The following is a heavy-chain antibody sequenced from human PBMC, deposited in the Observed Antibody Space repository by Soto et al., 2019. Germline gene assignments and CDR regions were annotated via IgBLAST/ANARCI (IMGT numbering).Heavy chain of an antibody. D-gene: IGHD3-16*01. Sequence: QVQLQQSGPGLMKPSQTLSLTCVISGDSVSSYSAGWSWIRQSPSRGLEWLGRTYYRSKWHLDYPVSVESRITTTPDTSKHQFSLQLTSVTPEDTAVYYCARGGLVLGGRLCWCDPWAQGILVTVSS. V-gene: IGHV6-1*01. CDR3: ARGGLVLGGRLCWCDP. CDR2: TYYRSKWHL. J-gene: IGHJ5*02. CDR1: GDSVSSYSAG.